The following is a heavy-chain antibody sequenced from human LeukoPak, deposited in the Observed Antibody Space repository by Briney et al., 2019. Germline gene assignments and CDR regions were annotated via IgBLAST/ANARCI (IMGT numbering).Heavy chain of an antibody. V-gene: IGHV4-59*08. CDR1: GGSISSYY. D-gene: IGHD3-22*01. CDR2: IYYSGGT. J-gene: IGHJ4*02. Sequence: PSETLSLTCTVSGGSISSYYWSWIRQPPGKGLEWIGYIYYSGGTNYNPSLKSRVTISVDTSKKRFSLRLSSVTAADTAVYYCARRGGDSSGNFDYWGQGTLVTVSS. CDR3: ARRGGDSSGNFDY.